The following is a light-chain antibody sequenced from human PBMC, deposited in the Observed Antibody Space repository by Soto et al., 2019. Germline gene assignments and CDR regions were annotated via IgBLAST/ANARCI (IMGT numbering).Light chain of an antibody. CDR1: QAISDY. J-gene: IGKJ4*01. CDR3: QESYSNIFT. V-gene: IGKV1-39*01. CDR2: ASS. Sequence: DIQMTQSPSSLSASVGARVTITCRASQAISDYLNWYQQKRGKAPKLLLYASSNLLSGVPSRFSASGSGTDFTLTISSLQPEDFATYYCQESYSNIFTFVGGTKV.